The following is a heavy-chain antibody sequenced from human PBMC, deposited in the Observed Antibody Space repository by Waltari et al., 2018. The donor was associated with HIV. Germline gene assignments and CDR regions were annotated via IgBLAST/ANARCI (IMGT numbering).Heavy chain of an antibody. J-gene: IGHJ5*02. CDR2: VYYSGST. V-gene: IGHV4-61*01. CDR1: GRSVSNVSYS. CDR3: ARFYPDTIFGANWFDP. Sequence: QVQLQESGPGLVKPSETLSLPCTVPGRSVSNVSYSWSWIRQPPGKGLEWIGYVYYSGSTKYNPSLESRVTISIDTSKNQFSLKMNSVTAADTAVFYCARFYPDTIFGANWFDPWGQGTLVTVSS. D-gene: IGHD3-3*01.